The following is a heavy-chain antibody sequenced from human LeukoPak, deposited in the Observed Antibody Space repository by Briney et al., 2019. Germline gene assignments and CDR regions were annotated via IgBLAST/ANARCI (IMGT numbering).Heavy chain of an antibody. CDR1: GFTFSNAW. Sequence: PGGSLRLSCAASGFTFSNAWMSWVRRAPGKGLEWVGRIKSKTDGGTTDYAAPVKGRFTISRDDSKSTLYLQMNSLKTEDTAVYYCTTEGSGWEFDYWGQGTLVTVSS. D-gene: IGHD6-19*01. CDR2: IKSKTDGGTT. CDR3: TTEGSGWEFDY. J-gene: IGHJ4*02. V-gene: IGHV3-15*01.